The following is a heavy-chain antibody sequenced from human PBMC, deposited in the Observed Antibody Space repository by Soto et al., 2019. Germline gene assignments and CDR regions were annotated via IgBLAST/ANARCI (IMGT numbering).Heavy chain of an antibody. D-gene: IGHD2-15*01. CDR3: ARGLECRGYCLDKPTWFGP. J-gene: IGHJ5*02. CDR2: IIPIFGTP. V-gene: IGHV1-69*06. CDR1: GGTFSTYT. Sequence: SVKVSCKASGGTFSTYTFSWVRQAPGQGLEWMGRIIPIFGTPYYAQKFQGRVTITADKSTSTVYMELSSLGSDDTAVYFCARGLECRGYCLDKPTWFGPWGQGTLVTV.